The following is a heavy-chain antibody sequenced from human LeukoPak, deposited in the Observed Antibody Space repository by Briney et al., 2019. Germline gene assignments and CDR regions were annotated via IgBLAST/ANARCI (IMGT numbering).Heavy chain of an antibody. CDR2: INHSGSI. Sequence: SETLSLTCAAYGGSFSGYYWSWIRQPPGKGLEWIGEINHSGSIDYNPPLKSRLTISVDTSKNQFSLKLCSVTAADTAVYYCARHQRRATSWGAFDIWGQGTMVTVSS. D-gene: IGHD3-16*01. J-gene: IGHJ3*02. CDR1: GGSFSGYY. CDR3: ARHQRRATSWGAFDI. V-gene: IGHV4-34*01.